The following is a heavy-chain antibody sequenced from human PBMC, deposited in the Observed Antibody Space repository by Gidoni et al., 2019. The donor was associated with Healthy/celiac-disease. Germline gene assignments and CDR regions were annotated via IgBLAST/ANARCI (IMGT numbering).Heavy chain of an antibody. D-gene: IGHD2-2*01. CDR3: ARGDAIVVVPAARLGGAFDI. V-gene: IGHV3-33*01. CDR1: GFTFSSYG. CDR2: IWYDGSNK. Sequence: QVQLVESGGGVVQPGRSLRLSCAASGFTFSSYGMHWVRQAPGKGLEWVAVIWYDGSNKYYADSVKGRFTISRDNSKNTLYLQMNSLRAEDTAVYYCARGDAIVVVPAARLGGAFDIWGQGTMVTVSS. J-gene: IGHJ3*02.